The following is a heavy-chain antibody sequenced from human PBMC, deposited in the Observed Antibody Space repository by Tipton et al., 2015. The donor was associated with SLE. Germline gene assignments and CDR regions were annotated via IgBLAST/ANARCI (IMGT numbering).Heavy chain of an antibody. CDR1: GYSFANSW. CDR3: ARRPVSGFFDI. Sequence: QSGAEVKKPGESLKISCEASGYSFANSWIAWVRQTPGKGLEWLGLIYPGDSETRYSPSFQGQVTISADKSIDTAYLQWSALKSSDTAIYYCARRPVSGFFDIWGRGTQVTVSS. V-gene: IGHV5-51*03. J-gene: IGHJ2*01. CDR2: IYPGDSET.